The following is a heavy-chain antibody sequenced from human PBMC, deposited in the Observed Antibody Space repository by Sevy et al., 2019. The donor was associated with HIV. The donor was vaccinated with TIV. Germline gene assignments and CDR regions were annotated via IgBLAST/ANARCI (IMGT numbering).Heavy chain of an antibody. V-gene: IGHV1-69*13. Sequence: ASVKVSCKASGVTFSGYAINWVRQTPGQGLEWMGWIVPSFDLSKYAQKFQVRVTFTADESTDTAYLKLSSLRSDDTAVYYCARPQRPSGYSSSGDAFDVWGQGTMVTVSS. CDR2: IVPSFDLS. J-gene: IGHJ3*01. CDR3: ARPQRPSGYSSSGDAFDV. D-gene: IGHD6-13*01. CDR1: GVTFSGYA.